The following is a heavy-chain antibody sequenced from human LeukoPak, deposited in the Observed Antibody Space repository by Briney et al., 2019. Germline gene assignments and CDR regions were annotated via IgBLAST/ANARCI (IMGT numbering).Heavy chain of an antibody. CDR3: ARGKVDGSGSYYSPEEETNYYGMDV. V-gene: IGHV1-69*13. CDR1: GGTFSSYA. CDR2: IIPIFGTA. Sequence: SVKVSCKASGGTFSSYAISWVRQAPGQGLEWMGGIIPIFGTANYAQKFQGRVTITADESTSTAYMELSSLRSEDTAVYYCARGKVDGSGSYYSPEEETNYYGMDVWGQGTTVTISS. J-gene: IGHJ6*02. D-gene: IGHD3-10*01.